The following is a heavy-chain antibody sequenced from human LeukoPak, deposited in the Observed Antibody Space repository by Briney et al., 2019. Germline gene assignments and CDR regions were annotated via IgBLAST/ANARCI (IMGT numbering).Heavy chain of an antibody. J-gene: IGHJ4*02. CDR3: ARDYYGSGSYYPLIDY. V-gene: IGHV3-23*01. CDR1: GFAFSNYG. D-gene: IGHD3-10*01. CDR2: ITGSGGTT. Sequence: GGTLRLSCAASGFAFSNYGMNWVRQAPGKGLEWVSGITGSGGTTYYADSVKGRFTISRDNSKNTLYLQMNSLRAEDTAVYYCARDYYGSGSYYPLIDYWGQGTLVTVSS.